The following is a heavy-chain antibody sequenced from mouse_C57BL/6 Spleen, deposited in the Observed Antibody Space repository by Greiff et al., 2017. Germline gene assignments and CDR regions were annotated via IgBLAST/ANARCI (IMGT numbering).Heavy chain of an antibody. J-gene: IGHJ2*01. Sequence: QVHVKQSGAELARPGASVKLSCKASGYTFTSYGISWVKQRTGQGLEWIGEIYPRSGNTYYNEKFKGKATLTADKSSSTAYMELRSLTSEDSAVYFCARGRYYGSSYYFDYWGQGTTLTVSS. CDR2: IYPRSGNT. V-gene: IGHV1-81*01. D-gene: IGHD1-1*01. CDR3: ARGRYYGSSYYFDY. CDR1: GYTFTSYG.